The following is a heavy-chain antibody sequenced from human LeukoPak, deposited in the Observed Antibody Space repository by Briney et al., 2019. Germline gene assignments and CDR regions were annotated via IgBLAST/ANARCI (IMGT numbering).Heavy chain of an antibody. CDR3: ARTILTDFYYYYSMDV. J-gene: IGHJ6*03. V-gene: IGHV3-74*01. D-gene: IGHD3-9*01. Sequence: GGSLRLSCAASGFTFSNYWMHWVRQDPGKGLVWVSFINPDGSTTNYADSVKGRFTISRDNAKNALYLQMNSLRAEDTAVYYCARTILTDFYYYYSMDVWGKGTTVTVSS. CDR2: INPDGSTT. CDR1: GFTFSNYW.